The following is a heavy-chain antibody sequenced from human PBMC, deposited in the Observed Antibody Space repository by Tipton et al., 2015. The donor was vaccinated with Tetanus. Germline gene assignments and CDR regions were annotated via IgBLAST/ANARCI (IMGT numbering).Heavy chain of an antibody. CDR2: INPDSGGT. CDR3: SRDSYVTGATSHVDF. J-gene: IGHJ4*02. V-gene: IGHV1-2*02. D-gene: IGHD1-7*01. Sequence: QSGPEVKEPGASVKVSCKAFGYTFTNYGIHWVRQAPGQGLEWLGWINPDSGGTKYTQNFQGRVTMTRDTPTTTVYLELTSLKSDDTAVYYCSRDSYVTGATSHVDFWGQGSLVNFSS. CDR1: GYTFTNYG.